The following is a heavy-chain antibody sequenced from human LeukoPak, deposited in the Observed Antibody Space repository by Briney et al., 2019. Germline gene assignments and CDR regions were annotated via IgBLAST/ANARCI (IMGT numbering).Heavy chain of an antibody. Sequence: ASVKVSCKASGYTFISYDINWVRQATGQGLEWMGWMNPNSGNTGYAQKFQGRVTVTRNTSISTAYMELSSLRSEDTAVYYCARRNTAMVAGLDYWGQGTLVTVSS. CDR1: GYTFISYD. CDR3: ARRNTAMVAGLDY. V-gene: IGHV1-8*01. J-gene: IGHJ4*02. CDR2: MNPNSGNT. D-gene: IGHD5-18*01.